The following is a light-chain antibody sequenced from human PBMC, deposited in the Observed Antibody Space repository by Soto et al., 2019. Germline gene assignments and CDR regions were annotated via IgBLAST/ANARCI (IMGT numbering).Light chain of an antibody. Sequence: QLVLTQSPSASASLGASVKLTCTLSSGHSTYSIAWHQQQPEKGPRFLMTIDSDGSHNKGDGIPDRFSGSSSGAERYLTISSLQSEDEAAYYCQTWGTGFRVFGGGTKLTVL. J-gene: IGLJ3*02. CDR2: IDSDGSH. CDR1: SGHSTYS. CDR3: QTWGTGFRV. V-gene: IGLV4-69*01.